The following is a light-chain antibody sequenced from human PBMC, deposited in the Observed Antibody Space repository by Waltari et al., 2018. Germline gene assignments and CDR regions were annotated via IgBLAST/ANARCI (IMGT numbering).Light chain of an antibody. CDR3: CSYAGSAISM. V-gene: IGLV2-23*02. CDR1: TSDIGKYNL. CDR2: DVN. J-gene: IGLJ3*02. Sequence: QSALTQTASVSGSPGQAITISCSGTTSDIGKYNLVSWYQQHPGKAPTAIIYDVNKRPSGVSNRFTGPKSGNTDFLTISGLQSADEADYYCCSYAGSAISMFGGGTKVTVL.